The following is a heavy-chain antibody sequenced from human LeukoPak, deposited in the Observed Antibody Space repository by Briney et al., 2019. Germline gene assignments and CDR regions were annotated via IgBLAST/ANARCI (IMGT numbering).Heavy chain of an antibody. V-gene: IGHV4-39*01. D-gene: IGHD6-6*01. CDR3: ARRVARSSSGFDY. Sequence: SETLSLTCTVSGGSISSSSYYWGWIRQPPGKGLEWIGTIYYSESTYYNPSLKSRVTVSVDTSKNQFSLKLSSVTAADTAVYYCARRVARSSSGFDYWGQGTLVTVSS. J-gene: IGHJ4*02. CDR2: IYYSEST. CDR1: GGSISSSSYY.